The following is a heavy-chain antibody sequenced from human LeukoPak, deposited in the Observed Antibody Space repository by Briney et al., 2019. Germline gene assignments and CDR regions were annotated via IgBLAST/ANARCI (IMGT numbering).Heavy chain of an antibody. CDR1: GGSISSYY. D-gene: IGHD1-7*01. J-gene: IGHJ5*02. CDR3: ARNPLTGTTPGRFDP. Sequence: SETLSLTCPVYGGSISSYYWSWIRQPARKGLEWIGRIYTSGSTNYNPSLKSRVTMSVDTSKNQFSLKLSSVTAADTAVYYCARNPLTGTTPGRFDPWGQGTLVTVSS. V-gene: IGHV4-4*07. CDR2: IYTSGST.